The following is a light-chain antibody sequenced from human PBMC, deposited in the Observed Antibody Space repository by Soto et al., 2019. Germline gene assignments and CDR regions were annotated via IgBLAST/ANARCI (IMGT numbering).Light chain of an antibody. V-gene: IGKV4-1*01. CDR3: QQYYSNPRT. CDR2: WAS. CDR1: QSVLYSPNNKNY. J-gene: IGKJ1*01. Sequence: DIVMTQSPDPLAVSLGERATINCKSSQSVLYSPNNKNYLAWYQQKPGQPPKLVIYWASTRESGVPDRFSGSGSGTDFTLTISSLQAEDVAVYYCQQYYSNPRTFGQGTKVDIK.